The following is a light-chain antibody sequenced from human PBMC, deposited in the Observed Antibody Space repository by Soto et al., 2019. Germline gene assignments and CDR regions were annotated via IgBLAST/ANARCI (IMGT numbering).Light chain of an antibody. CDR3: QQLNSYPIT. CDR1: QSIRTW. J-gene: IGKJ5*01. V-gene: IGKV1-5*03. CDR2: KAS. Sequence: DIQMTQSPSTLSASVGDRVTITCRASQSIRTWLAWYQQKPGKAPKVLISKASTLQSGIPSRFSGSGSETDFTLTISSLQPEDFATYYCQQLNSYPITFGQGTRLEIK.